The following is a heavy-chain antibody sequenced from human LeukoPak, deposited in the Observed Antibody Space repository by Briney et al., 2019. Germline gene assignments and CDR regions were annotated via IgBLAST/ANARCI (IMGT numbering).Heavy chain of an antibody. V-gene: IGHV4-39*01. CDR1: GGSIRSSDYY. Sequence: SETLSLTCTVSGGSIRSSDYYWGWIRQPPGKGLEWIASIYYSGTTHYNPSHQSRVTMSVDTSKNQFSLRLSSVTTADTAVYYCARVNTQGVPSPWGQGIPVTVSS. D-gene: IGHD2-15*01. CDR2: IYYSGTT. CDR3: ARVNTQGVPSP. J-gene: IGHJ5*02.